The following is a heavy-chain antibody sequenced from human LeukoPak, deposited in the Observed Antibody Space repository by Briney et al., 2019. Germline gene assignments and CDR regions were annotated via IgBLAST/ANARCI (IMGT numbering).Heavy chain of an antibody. Sequence: SETLSLTCTVSGGSISSYYWSWIRQPAGKGLEWIGRIYTSGSTNYNPSLKSRVTMPVDTSKNQFSLKLSSVTAADTAVYYCARVIYDILTGESFDYWGQGTLVTVSS. D-gene: IGHD3-9*01. CDR1: GGSISSYY. J-gene: IGHJ4*02. CDR3: ARVIYDILTGESFDY. V-gene: IGHV4-4*07. CDR2: IYTSGST.